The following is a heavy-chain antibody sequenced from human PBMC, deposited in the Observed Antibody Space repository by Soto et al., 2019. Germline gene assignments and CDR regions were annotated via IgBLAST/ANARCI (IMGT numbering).Heavy chain of an antibody. D-gene: IGHD3-10*01. J-gene: IGHJ6*02. CDR1: GFTLSDHY. Sequence: GGSLRLSCAGSGFTLSDHYMSWIRQAPGKGLEWVSYISSSSSYTNYADSVKGRFTISRDNAKNSLYLQMNSLRAEDTAVYYCARGITMVRGVDYYYGMDVWGQGTTVTVSS. CDR3: ARGITMVRGVDYYYGMDV. CDR2: ISSSSSYT. V-gene: IGHV3-11*06.